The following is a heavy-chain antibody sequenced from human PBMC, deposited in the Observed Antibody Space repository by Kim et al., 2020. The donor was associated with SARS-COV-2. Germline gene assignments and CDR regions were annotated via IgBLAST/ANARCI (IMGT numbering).Heavy chain of an antibody. Sequence: SETLSLTCAVYGGSFSGYYWSWIRQPPGKGLEWIGEINHSGSTNYNPSLKSRVTISVDTSKNQFSLKLSSVTAADTAVYYCARGKWLVNAFDIWGQGTMVTVSS. J-gene: IGHJ3*02. CDR2: INHSGST. D-gene: IGHD6-19*01. CDR1: GGSFSGYY. V-gene: IGHV4-34*01. CDR3: ARGKWLVNAFDI.